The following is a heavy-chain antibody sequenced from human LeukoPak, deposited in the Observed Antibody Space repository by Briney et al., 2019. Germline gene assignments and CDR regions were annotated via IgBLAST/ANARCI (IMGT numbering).Heavy chain of an antibody. CDR1: GASISSGDYW. CDR3: ARGGFYDHFGY. Sequence: PSETLSLTCTVSGASISSGDYWWSWIRQSPGKGLEWIGYVSYSGGTGYNPSHRSRVTISVDTSKNQFSLKLTSLTAADTAVYYCARGGFYDHFGYWGRGSLVSVS. V-gene: IGHV4-30-4*01. CDR2: VSYSGGT. D-gene: IGHD5/OR15-5a*01. J-gene: IGHJ4*02.